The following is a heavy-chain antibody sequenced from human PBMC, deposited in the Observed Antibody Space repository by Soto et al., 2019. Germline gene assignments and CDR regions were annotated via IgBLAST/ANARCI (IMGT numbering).Heavy chain of an antibody. CDR1: FGSVSSYY. J-gene: IGHJ4*02. CDR3: ASLFLTQSFDY. D-gene: IGHD2-21*01. V-gene: IGHV4-59*02. CDR2: IYHSGTT. Sequence: PSETLSLTCTVSFGSVSSYYWSWIRQPPGKGLEWIGYIYHSGTTSYNTSLKRRVTISLDTSRNQFSLKLSSVNAADTAVYYCASLFLTQSFDYWGPGTLVTVSS.